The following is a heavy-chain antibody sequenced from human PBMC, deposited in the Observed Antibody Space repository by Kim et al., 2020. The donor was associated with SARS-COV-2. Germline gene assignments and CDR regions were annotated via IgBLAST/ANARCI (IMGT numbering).Heavy chain of an antibody. Sequence: SETLSLTCTVSGGSISSSSYYWGWIRQPPGKGLEWIGSIYYSGSTYYNPSLKSRVTISVDTSKNQFSLKLSSVTAADTAVYYCARHAGKQQRVVGFDLWG. CDR3: ARHAGKQQRVVGFDL. V-gene: IGHV4-39*01. J-gene: IGHJ2*01. CDR1: GGSISSSSYY. D-gene: IGHD6-13*01. CDR2: IYYSGST.